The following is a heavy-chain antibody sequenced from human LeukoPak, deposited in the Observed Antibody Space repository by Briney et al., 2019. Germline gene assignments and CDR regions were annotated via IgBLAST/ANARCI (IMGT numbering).Heavy chain of an antibody. Sequence: KPSETLSLTCAVSGYSISSGYYWGWIRQPPGKGLEWIGSIYHSGSTYYNPPLKSRVTISVDTSKNQFSLKLSSVTAADTAVYYCARHSGDLRFLEWLLDYWGQGTLVTVSS. D-gene: IGHD3-3*01. CDR1: GYSISSGYY. J-gene: IGHJ4*02. V-gene: IGHV4-38-2*01. CDR2: IYHSGST. CDR3: ARHSGDLRFLEWLLDY.